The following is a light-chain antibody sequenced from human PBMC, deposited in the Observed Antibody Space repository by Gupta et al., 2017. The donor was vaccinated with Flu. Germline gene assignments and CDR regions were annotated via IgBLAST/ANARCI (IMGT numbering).Light chain of an antibody. Sequence: GDRVTITCRASQSINNYLNWYQQKPGKASKLLIYGASNLQSGVPSRFSGSGSGTDFTLTISSLQPEDFATYYCQQTHSTPQTFGQGAKVEIK. V-gene: IGKV1-39*01. J-gene: IGKJ1*01. CDR1: QSINNY. CDR2: GAS. CDR3: QQTHSTPQT.